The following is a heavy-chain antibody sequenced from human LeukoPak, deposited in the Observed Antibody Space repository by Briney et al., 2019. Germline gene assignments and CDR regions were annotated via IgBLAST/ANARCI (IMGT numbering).Heavy chain of an antibody. CDR2: TRDKTYSYTT. CDR1: GFTLSDHY. CDR3: VRSPTTVSIPA. Sequence: PGGSLRLSCAASGFTLSDHYMDWVRQAPGKGLEWVGRTRDKTYSYTTDYAATVRGRFSISRDDSKRSLYLQMNSLKTDDTAAYYCVRSPTTVSIPARGQGTLVTVSS. J-gene: IGHJ4*02. V-gene: IGHV3-72*01. D-gene: IGHD4-17*01.